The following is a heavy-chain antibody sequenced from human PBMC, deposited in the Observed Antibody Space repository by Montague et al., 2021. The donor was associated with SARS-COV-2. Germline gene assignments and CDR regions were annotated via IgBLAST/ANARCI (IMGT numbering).Heavy chain of an antibody. V-gene: IGHV4-34*01. CDR3: ARVRYYGAWGSLGMDV. CDR2: ISHSGST. D-gene: IGHD3-10*01. CDR1: GGSFSGYY. J-gene: IGHJ6*02. Sequence: SETLSLTCAVYGGSFSGYYWSWIRQPPGEGLEWIGEISHSGSTNYNPSLKSRVTISVDTSKNQFSLKLSSVTAADTAVYYCARVRYYGAWGSLGMDVWGQGTTVTVSS.